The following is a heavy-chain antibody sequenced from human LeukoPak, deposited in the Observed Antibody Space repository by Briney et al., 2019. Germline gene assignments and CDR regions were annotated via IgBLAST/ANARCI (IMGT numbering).Heavy chain of an antibody. CDR3: ARDGGYYYDSSVEAYYYMDV. D-gene: IGHD3-22*01. J-gene: IGHJ6*03. V-gene: IGHV4-4*09. CDR1: GDSITRYY. CDR2: MYTSWGT. Sequence: PSETLSLTCTVSGDSITRYYWSWVRQPPGKGLEWIGYMYTSWGTSYNPSLKSRVTIPVDTSKNQFSLKLSSVTAADTAVYYCARDGGYYYDSSVEAYYYMDVWGKGTTVTVSS.